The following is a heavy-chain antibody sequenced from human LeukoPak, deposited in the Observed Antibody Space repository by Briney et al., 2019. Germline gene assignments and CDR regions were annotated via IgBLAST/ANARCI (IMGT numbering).Heavy chain of an antibody. CDR2: ISPSGTDI. CDR1: GFTFSDTY. J-gene: IGHJ4*02. CDR3: TRDPRNLDY. Sequence: GGSLRLSCAVSGFTFSDTYMTWIRQAPGKGLESLSYISPSGTDISYADSVKGRFTISRDNAKNSLYLQMNSLRVEDTAVYCCTRDPRNLDYWGQGTLVTVSS. V-gene: IGHV3-11*01. D-gene: IGHD1-14*01.